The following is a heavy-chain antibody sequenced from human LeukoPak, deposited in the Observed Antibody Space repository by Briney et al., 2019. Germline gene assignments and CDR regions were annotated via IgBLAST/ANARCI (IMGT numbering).Heavy chain of an antibody. CDR3: ARDPYSGRYGDYYYYYMDV. Sequence: GGSLRLSCAASGFTFSTYNMNWVRQAPGKGREWVSSLTSSSSYIYYADSVKGRFTISRDNAKNSLYLQMNSLRAEDTAVYYCARDPYSGRYGDYYYYYMDVWGKGTTVAISS. CDR1: GFTFSTYN. V-gene: IGHV3-21*01. CDR2: LTSSSSYI. D-gene: IGHD1-26*01. J-gene: IGHJ6*03.